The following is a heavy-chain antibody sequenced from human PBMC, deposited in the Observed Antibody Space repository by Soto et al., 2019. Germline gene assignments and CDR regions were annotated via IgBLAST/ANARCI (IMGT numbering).Heavy chain of an antibody. J-gene: IGHJ6*02. CDR3: TTVRVERQYYFAMDV. CDR1: AGTFSSYA. Sequence: SVTVSCKASAGTFSSYAISRVRQAPGQGLEWMGGIIPIFGTANYAQKFQGRVTITADESTSTAYMELSSQRSGDTAVYYCTTVRVERQYYFAMDVWGQGNTVMFSS. CDR2: IIPIFGTA. V-gene: IGHV1-69*13. D-gene: IGHD1-1*01.